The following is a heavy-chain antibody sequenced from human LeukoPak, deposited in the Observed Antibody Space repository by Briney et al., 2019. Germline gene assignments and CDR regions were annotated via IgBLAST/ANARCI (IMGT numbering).Heavy chain of an antibody. CDR2: ISSSSSTI. V-gene: IGHV3-48*01. D-gene: IGHD1/OR15-1a*01. Sequence: GGSLRLSCAASGFTFSSYSMNWVRQAPGKGLEWVSYISSSSSTIYYAESVKGRFTISRDNAKNSLYLQMNSLRAEDTAVYYCARGPRGNSYYYYYMDVWGKGTTVTVSS. CDR1: GFTFSSYS. CDR3: ARGPRGNSYYYYYMDV. J-gene: IGHJ6*03.